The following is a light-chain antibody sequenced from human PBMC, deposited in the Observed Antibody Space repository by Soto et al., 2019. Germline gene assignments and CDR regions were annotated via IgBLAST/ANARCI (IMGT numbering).Light chain of an antibody. CDR3: GTWDSSLSAAGV. Sequence: CLLTQPPSVYAAPGQKVTISCSGSSSNIGNNYVSWYQQLPGTAPKLLIYENNKRPSGIPDRFSGSKSGTSATLGITGLQTGDEADYYCGTWDSSLSAAGVFGTGTKVTVL. CDR1: SSNIGNNY. CDR2: ENN. J-gene: IGLJ1*01. V-gene: IGLV1-51*02.